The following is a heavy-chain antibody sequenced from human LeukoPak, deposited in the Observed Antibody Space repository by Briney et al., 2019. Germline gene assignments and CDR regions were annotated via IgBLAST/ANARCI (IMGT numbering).Heavy chain of an antibody. J-gene: IGHJ4*01. CDR2: LSGSGITT. CDR1: GFTFSNSA. D-gene: IGHD6-19*01. V-gene: IGHV3-23*01. CDR3: AKGIYSSGWSYFDY. Sequence: GGSLRPSCAASGFTFSNSAMGWVRQAPGKGLEGVSTLSGSGITTYYADSVKGRFTISRDNSKNTLYLQMNSLRAEDTAVYYCAKGIYSSGWSYFDYWGHGTLVTVSS.